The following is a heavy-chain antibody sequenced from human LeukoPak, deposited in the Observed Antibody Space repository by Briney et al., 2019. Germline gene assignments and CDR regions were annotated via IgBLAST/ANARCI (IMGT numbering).Heavy chain of an antibody. CDR2: IYYSGST. J-gene: IGHJ4*02. D-gene: IGHD6-13*01. Sequence: SETLSLTCTVSGGSISSYYWSWIRQPPGKGLEWIGYIYYSGSTNYNPSLKSRVTISVDTSKNQFSLKLSSVTAADTAVYYCARDRPGGSSLDYWGQGILVTVSS. V-gene: IGHV4-59*01. CDR1: GGSISSYY. CDR3: ARDRPGGSSLDY.